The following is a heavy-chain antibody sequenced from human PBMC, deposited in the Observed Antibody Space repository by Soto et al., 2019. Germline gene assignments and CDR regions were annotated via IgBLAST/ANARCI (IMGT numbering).Heavy chain of an antibody. CDR1: GFRFGSYA. CDR3: ARWSYLDY. D-gene: IGHD3-3*01. J-gene: IGHJ4*02. Sequence: GGSLRLSCAASGFRFGSYALSWVRQAPGKGLEWVSTISGSDGKTFYADSVKGRFSISRDTSQSTLYLQMNSLRADDTAMYYCARWSYLDYWGQGTRVTVSS. CDR2: ISGSDGKT. V-gene: IGHV3-23*01.